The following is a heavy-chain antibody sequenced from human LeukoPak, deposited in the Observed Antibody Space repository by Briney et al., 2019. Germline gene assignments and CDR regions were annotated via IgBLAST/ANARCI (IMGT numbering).Heavy chain of an antibody. D-gene: IGHD2-21*02. V-gene: IGHV3-53*01. Sequence: PGGSLRLSCAASGFTVSSNYMSWVRQAPGKGLEWVSVIYSGGSTYYADSVKGRFTISRDNSKNTLYLQMNSLRAEDTALYYCAKTVVVTANPRAFDIWGQGTMVTVSS. CDR3: AKTVVVTANPRAFDI. CDR1: GFTVSSNY. CDR2: IYSGGST. J-gene: IGHJ3*02.